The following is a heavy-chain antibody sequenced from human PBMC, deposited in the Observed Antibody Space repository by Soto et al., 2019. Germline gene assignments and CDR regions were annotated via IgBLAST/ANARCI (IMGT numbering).Heavy chain of an antibody. J-gene: IGHJ4*02. Sequence: ASVKVSCKASGYPFTNYAIHWVRQAPGQRLEWVGWINVGEKKTRYSQTFQGRVTITSDQSANTAYMELSRLKFEDTAVYYCAKSSPKQRNYYDSSGYNYFDYWGQGTLVTVSS. D-gene: IGHD3-22*01. CDR1: GYPFTNYA. V-gene: IGHV1-3*01. CDR3: AKSSPKQRNYYDSSGYNYFDY. CDR2: INVGEKKT.